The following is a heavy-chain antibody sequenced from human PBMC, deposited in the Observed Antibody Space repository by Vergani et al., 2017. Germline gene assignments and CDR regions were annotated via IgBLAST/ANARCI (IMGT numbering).Heavy chain of an antibody. CDR1: GYTFTSYY. V-gene: IGHV1-46*01. J-gene: IGHJ4*02. CDR2: INPSGGST. D-gene: IGHD2-8*01. CDR3: ASESSCTNGVCYIIDY. Sequence: QVQLVQSGAEVKKPGASVKVSCKASGYTFTSYYMHWVRQAPGQGLEWMGIINPSGGSTSYAQKFQGRVTMTRDTSTSTVYMELSSLRSEDTAVYYCASESSCTNGVCYIIDYWAREPWSPSPQ.